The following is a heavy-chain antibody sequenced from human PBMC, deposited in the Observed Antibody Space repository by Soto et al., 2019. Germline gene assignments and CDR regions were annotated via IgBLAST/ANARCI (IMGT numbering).Heavy chain of an antibody. J-gene: IGHJ4*02. CDR1: GFTFSNYA. Sequence: EVQVLESGGGLVQPGGSLRLSCAASGFTFSNYAVSWVRQSPGRGLAWVASISDRGGSTKYADSVNGRFTISRDNSRNTLFLEMETLRAEDTAVYSCARLPYSYVSLYFFDFWGQGTLVTVSS. CDR2: ISDRGGST. CDR3: ARLPYSYVSLYFFDF. D-gene: IGHD5-18*01. V-gene: IGHV3-23*01.